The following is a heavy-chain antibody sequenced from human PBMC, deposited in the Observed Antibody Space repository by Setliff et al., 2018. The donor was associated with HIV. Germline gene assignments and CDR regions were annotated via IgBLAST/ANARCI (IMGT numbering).Heavy chain of an antibody. J-gene: IGHJ4*02. V-gene: IGHV4-61*09. CDR3: ARQPLYNDYDWRSYYFDY. CDR1: GGSLSSGSHY. CDR2: FYTSGTT. D-gene: IGHD5-12*01. Sequence: SETLSLTCSVSGGSLSSGSHYCTWLRQAAGKGLEWIGHFYTSGTTNYNPSLESRVTISVDTSKNQFSLKLRSVTAADTAVYYCARQPLYNDYDWRSYYFDYWGQGSLVTVSS.